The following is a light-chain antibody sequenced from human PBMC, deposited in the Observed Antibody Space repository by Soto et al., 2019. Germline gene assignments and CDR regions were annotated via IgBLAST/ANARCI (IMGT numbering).Light chain of an antibody. CDR3: CSYAGSYTLV. J-gene: IGLJ2*01. CDR1: SSDVGGYNY. V-gene: IGLV2-11*01. Sequence: QSALTQPRSVSGSPGQSVTISCTGTSSDVGGYNYVSWYQQHPGKAPKLMIYDVSKRPSGVPDRFSGSKSGNTASLTISGLQAEDEADHYCCSYAGSYTLVFGGGTKLTVL. CDR2: DVS.